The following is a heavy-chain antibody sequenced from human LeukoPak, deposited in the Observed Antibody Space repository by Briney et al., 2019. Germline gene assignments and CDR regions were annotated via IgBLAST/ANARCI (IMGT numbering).Heavy chain of an antibody. CDR2: INPSGGST. J-gene: IGHJ4*02. Sequence: GASVKVSCKASGYTFNSYYVHWVRQAPGQGLEWMGIINPSGGSTSYAQKFQGRVTMTRDTSTSTVYMELSSLRSEDTAAYYCARGKDTVMGNRNYFDYWGQGTLVTVSS. D-gene: IGHD5-18*01. CDR1: GYTFNSYY. V-gene: IGHV1-46*02. CDR3: ARGKDTVMGNRNYFDY.